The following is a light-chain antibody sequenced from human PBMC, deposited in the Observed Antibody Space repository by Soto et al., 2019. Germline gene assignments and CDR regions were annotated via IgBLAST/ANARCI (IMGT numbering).Light chain of an antibody. CDR3: QHYNSGSQT. V-gene: IGKV3-15*01. CDR1: QSISSN. CDR2: GAS. J-gene: IGKJ1*01. Sequence: EIVMTQSPATLSVSPGERATLSCRASQSISSNVAWYQQKFGQAPRLLIYGASTRASGIPPRFSGSGSGTEFTLTISSLPAEDFACYYYQHYNSGSQTFGQGTKVDIK.